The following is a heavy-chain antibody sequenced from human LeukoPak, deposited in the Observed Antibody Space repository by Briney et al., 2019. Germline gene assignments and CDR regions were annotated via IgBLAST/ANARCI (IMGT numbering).Heavy chain of an antibody. CDR3: AGLFRDDRAFDI. CDR1: GGSISSYY. D-gene: IGHD1-1*01. CDR2: IYYSGST. Sequence: SETLSLTCPVSGGSISSYYWSWIRQPPGKGLEWIGYIYYSGSTNYNSSLKSRVTISVDTSKNQFSLKLSSVTAADTAVYYCAGLFRDDRAFDIWGQGTMVTVSS. V-gene: IGHV4-59*08. J-gene: IGHJ3*02.